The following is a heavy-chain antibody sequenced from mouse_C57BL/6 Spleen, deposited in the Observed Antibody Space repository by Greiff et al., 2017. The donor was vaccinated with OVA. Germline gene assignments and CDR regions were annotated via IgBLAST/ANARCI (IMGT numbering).Heavy chain of an antibody. CDR2: ISRASSTT. Sequence: EVQLVEPGAGLVKPGSSLKLSCAASGFTFSDYGMHWVRQTPKKGLEWVAYISRASSTTHYAETVKGQFTFTRDKANNTLYMQITSLRSEDTAMYYCARPHSYYYAMDYWGQGTSVTVSS. D-gene: IGHD2-10*01. CDR1: GFTFSDYG. J-gene: IGHJ4*01. V-gene: IGHV5-17*01. CDR3: ARPHSYYYAMDY.